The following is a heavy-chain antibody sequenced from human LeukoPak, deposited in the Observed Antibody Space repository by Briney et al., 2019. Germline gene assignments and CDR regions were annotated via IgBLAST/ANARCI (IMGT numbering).Heavy chain of an antibody. CDR3: ARVVGYYDSSGYYRDY. V-gene: IGHV3-48*01. D-gene: IGHD3-22*01. CDR1: GFTFSSYS. J-gene: IGHJ4*02. CDR2: ISSSSSTI. Sequence: GSLRLSCAASGFTFSSYSMNWVRQAPGKGLEWVSYISSSSSTIYYADSVKGRFTISRDNAKNSLYLQMNSLRAEGTAVYYCARVVGYYDSSGYYRDYWGQGTLVTVSS.